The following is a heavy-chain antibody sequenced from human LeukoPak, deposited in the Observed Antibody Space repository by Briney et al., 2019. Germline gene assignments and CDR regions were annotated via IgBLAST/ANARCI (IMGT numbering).Heavy chain of an antibody. CDR1: GGSISIGNYY. CDR2: LSNTGSN. V-gene: IGHV4-61*02. Sequence: SETLSLTCNVSGGSISIGNYYWCWLRQPAGKGLEWIGRLSNTGSNYYIHPVKSGVSIVIDTPNNQSALTLTSLSAADTAVYYCASTGGGCGSTRCHEYFQYWGQGAPVTVSS. CDR3: ASTGGGCGSTRCHEYFQY. D-gene: IGHD2-2*01. J-gene: IGHJ1*01.